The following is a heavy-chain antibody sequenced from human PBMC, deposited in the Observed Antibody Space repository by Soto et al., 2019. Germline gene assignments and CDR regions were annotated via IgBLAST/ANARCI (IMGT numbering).Heavy chain of an antibody. CDR2: IYYSGST. CDR1: GGSISSYY. Sequence: SETLSLTCTVSGGSISSYYWSWIRQPPGKGLEWIGYIYYSGSTNYNPSLKSRVTISVDTSKNQFSLKLSSVTAADTAVYYCARRIAAALYYMAVWGKGTTVTVSS. CDR3: ARRIAAALYYMAV. D-gene: IGHD6-13*01. V-gene: IGHV4-59*08. J-gene: IGHJ6*03.